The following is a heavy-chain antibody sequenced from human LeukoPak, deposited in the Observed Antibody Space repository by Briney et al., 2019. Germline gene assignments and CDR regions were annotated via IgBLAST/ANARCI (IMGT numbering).Heavy chain of an antibody. D-gene: IGHD6-19*01. CDR2: MNPNSGNT. CDR3: ARVGGVAGLYYYYYMDV. J-gene: IGHJ6*03. Sequence: GASVKVSCKASGYTFTSYDINWVRQATGQGLEWMGWMNPNSGNTGYAQKFQGRVTMTRNTSISTAYMELSSLRSEDTAVYYCARVGGVAGLYYYYYMDVWGKGTTVTISS. V-gene: IGHV1-8*01. CDR1: GYTFTSYD.